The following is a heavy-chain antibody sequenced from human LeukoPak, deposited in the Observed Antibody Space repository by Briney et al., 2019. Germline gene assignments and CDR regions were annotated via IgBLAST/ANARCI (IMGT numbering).Heavy chain of an antibody. CDR2: ISSSSSYI. CDR1: GGSISSGDYY. CDR3: ARDMGYSSSPI. J-gene: IGHJ3*02. D-gene: IGHD6-13*01. V-gene: IGHV3-11*06. Sequence: LSLTCTVSGGSISSGDYYWSWIRQPPGKGLEWVSSISSSSSYIYYADSVKGRFTISRDNAKNSLYLQMNSLRAEDTAVYYCARDMGYSSSPIWGQGTMVTVSS.